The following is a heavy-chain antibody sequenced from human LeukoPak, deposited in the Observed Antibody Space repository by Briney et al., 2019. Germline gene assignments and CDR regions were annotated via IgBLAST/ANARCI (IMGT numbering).Heavy chain of an antibody. CDR3: TTNTGDD. CDR1: GFSFSIFW. D-gene: IGHD2-8*02. Sequence: PGGSLRHICAAYGFSFSIFWMTWVRLAPGKGLEWVANIKPDGTEKSYVDSVKGRFTISRDNAKNSLYLEMNSLRAEDTALYYCTTNTGDDWGQGTLVTVS. CDR2: IKPDGTEK. V-gene: IGHV3-7*01. J-gene: IGHJ4*02.